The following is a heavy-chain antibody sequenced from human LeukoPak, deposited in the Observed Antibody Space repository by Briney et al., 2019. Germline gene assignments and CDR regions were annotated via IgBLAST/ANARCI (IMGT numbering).Heavy chain of an antibody. J-gene: IGHJ4*02. Sequence: PGGSLRLSCAASGFTFSSYAMHWVRQAPGKGLEGVAVISYDGSNKYYADSVKGRFTISRDNSKNTLYLQMNSLRAEDTAVYYCARDRRRYCSSTSCSLFDYWGQGTLVTVSS. CDR1: GFTFSSYA. V-gene: IGHV3-30-3*01. CDR2: ISYDGSNK. D-gene: IGHD2-2*01. CDR3: ARDRRRYCSSTSCSLFDY.